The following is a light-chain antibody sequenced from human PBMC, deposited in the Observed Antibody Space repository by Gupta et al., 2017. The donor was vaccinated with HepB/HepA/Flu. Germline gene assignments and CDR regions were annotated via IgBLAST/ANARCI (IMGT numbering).Light chain of an antibody. CDR2: WAS. CDR3: QQDDTTPVT. Sequence: DFVMTQSPDSLAVSLGERATINCKSSPSVLYSSNNKNYLAWYQQKPGQPPKLLIYWASTRASGVPDRFSGSGSGTDFTLTISSLQAEDVAVYYCQQDDTTPVTFGGGTKVEIK. CDR1: PSVLYSSNNKNY. J-gene: IGKJ4*01. V-gene: IGKV4-1*01.